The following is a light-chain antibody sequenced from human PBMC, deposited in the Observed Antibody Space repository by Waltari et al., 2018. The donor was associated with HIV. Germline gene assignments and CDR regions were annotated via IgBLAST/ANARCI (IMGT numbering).Light chain of an antibody. Sequence: QSALTQPPSASGSPGQSVTISCTGTSSDVGGYNYVSWYQQHPGKAPKLMIYEVSKRPSGVPDRFSGSKSGNTASLTVSGLQAEDEADDYCSSYAGSNNLWVFGGGTKLTVL. J-gene: IGLJ3*02. CDR3: SSYAGSNNLWV. CDR2: EVS. V-gene: IGLV2-8*01. CDR1: SSDVGGYNY.